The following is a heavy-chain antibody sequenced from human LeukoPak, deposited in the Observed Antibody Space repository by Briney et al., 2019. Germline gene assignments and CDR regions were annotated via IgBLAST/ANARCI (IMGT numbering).Heavy chain of an antibody. J-gene: IGHJ1*01. Sequence: PGGSLRLSCAVSGFSFSSYNKNWFRQAPGKGLEWISYISSSSSTIHYADSVKGRFTISRDNAKNSLYLQMNSLKAEDTAVYYCGSGRVQHWGQGTLVTVSS. V-gene: IGHV3-48*01. D-gene: IGHD3-10*01. CDR3: GSGRVQH. CDR2: ISSSSSTI. CDR1: GFSFSSYN.